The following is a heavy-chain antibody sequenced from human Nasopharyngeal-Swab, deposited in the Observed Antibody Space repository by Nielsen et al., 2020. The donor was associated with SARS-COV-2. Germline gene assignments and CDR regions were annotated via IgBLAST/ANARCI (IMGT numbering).Heavy chain of an antibody. CDR1: GFTFSSYA. V-gene: IGHV3-30-3*01. Sequence: GGSLRLYCAASGFTFSSYAMHWVRQAPGKGLEWVAVISYDGSNKYYADSVKGRFTISRDNSKNTLYLQMNSLRAEDTAVYYCARSWGGGYSFSFDYWGQGTLVTVSS. J-gene: IGHJ4*02. CDR2: ISYDGSNK. CDR3: ARSWGGGYSFSFDY. D-gene: IGHD2-15*01.